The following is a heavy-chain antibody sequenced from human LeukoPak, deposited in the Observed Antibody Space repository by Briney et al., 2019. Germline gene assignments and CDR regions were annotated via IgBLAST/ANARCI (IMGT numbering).Heavy chain of an antibody. Sequence: ASVKVSCKASGYTFTSYDINWVRQATGQGLEWMGWMNPNSGNTGYAQKFQGRVTITRNTSISTAYMELSSLRSDDTAVYYCARYRYYYDSSGYNGHFDYWGQGTLVTASS. CDR3: ARYRYYYDSSGYNGHFDY. D-gene: IGHD3-22*01. J-gene: IGHJ4*02. V-gene: IGHV1-8*03. CDR2: MNPNSGNT. CDR1: GYTFTSYD.